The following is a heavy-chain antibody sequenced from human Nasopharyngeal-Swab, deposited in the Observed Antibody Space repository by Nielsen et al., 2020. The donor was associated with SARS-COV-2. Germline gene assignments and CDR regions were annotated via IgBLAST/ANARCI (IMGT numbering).Heavy chain of an antibody. Sequence: SETLSLTYTVSGGSISSSSYYWGWIRQPPGKGLEWIGSIYYSGSTYYNPSLKSRVTISVDTSKNQFSLKLSSVTAADTAVYYCARDYYGSGSYDFLGLYYYGMDVWGQGTTVTVSS. D-gene: IGHD3-10*01. CDR3: ARDYYGSGSYDFLGLYYYGMDV. V-gene: IGHV4-39*02. CDR2: IYYSGST. CDR1: GGSISSSSYY. J-gene: IGHJ6*02.